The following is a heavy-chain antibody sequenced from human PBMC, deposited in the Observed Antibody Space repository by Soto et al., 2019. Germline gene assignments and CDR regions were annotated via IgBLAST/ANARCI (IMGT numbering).Heavy chain of an antibody. CDR1: GDSISRYY. CDR2: IYYSGET. D-gene: IGHD3-10*01. Sequence: QVQLQESGPGLVKPSETLSLTCTVSGDSISRYYWSWIRLSPGKGLEWIGYIYYSGETNYNPSVKSRVTITVDSTKNQSSLKLSSVTAADTAVYYCARDQGGEFLKGSGMDVWGQGTTVTVSS. V-gene: IGHV4-59*01. J-gene: IGHJ6*02. CDR3: ARDQGGEFLKGSGMDV.